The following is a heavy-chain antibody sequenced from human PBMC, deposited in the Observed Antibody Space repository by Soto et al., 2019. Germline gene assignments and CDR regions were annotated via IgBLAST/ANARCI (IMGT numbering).Heavy chain of an antibody. V-gene: IGHV1-8*01. CDR1: GYTFADYD. Sequence: QVQGVQSRAEVKRPGASVRVSSKTTGYTFADYDINWVRQATGEGLEWMGWMSPDSGNAGYAQQFQGRVTMTRNTSISTAYMELSSLRSEDTAVYYCEVTTGYWGQGTMVTVSS. CDR3: EVTTGY. CDR2: MSPDSGNA. J-gene: IGHJ4*02. D-gene: IGHD2-21*02.